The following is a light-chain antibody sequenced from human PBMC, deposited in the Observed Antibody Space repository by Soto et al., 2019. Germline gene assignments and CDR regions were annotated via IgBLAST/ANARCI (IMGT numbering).Light chain of an antibody. CDR1: ISDVGSYNL. CDR2: EDT. J-gene: IGLJ2*01. CDR3: SSYAGSNTYVV. Sequence: QSALTQPASVSGSPGQSITISCTGTISDVGSYNLVSWYQQHPGKAPKLMIYEDTKRPSGVSNRFSGSKSGNTASLTISGLQAEDEADYYCSSYAGSNTYVVFGGGTKVTVL. V-gene: IGLV2-23*01.